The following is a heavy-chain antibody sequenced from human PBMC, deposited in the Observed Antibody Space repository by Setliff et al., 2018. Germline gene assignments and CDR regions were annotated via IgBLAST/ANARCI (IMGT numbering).Heavy chain of an antibody. CDR2: ISYDGSHD. CDR1: GFMFGSYA. J-gene: IGHJ5*02. CDR3: ARDGKQYYYDSTGYYRNWFDP. D-gene: IGHD3-22*01. V-gene: IGHV3-30-3*01. Sequence: QPGGSLRLSCAASGFMFGSYAMHWVRQAPGRGPEWLAVISYDGSHDYYADSVRGRFTISRDNSNNTLYMQMSSLRAEDTAIYSCARDGKQYYYDSTGYYRNWFDPWGPGTLVTVSS.